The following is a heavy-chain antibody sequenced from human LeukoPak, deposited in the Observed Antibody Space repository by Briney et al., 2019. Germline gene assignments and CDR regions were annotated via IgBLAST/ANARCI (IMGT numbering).Heavy chain of an antibody. J-gene: IGHJ4*02. V-gene: IGHV1-46*01. Sequence: ASVKVSCKASGYTFTSYYMHWVRQAPGQGLEWMGIINPSGGGTSYAQKFQGRVTMTRDTSTSTVYMELSSLRSEDTAVYYCARVWAAMVDTGPFDYWGQGTLVTVSS. CDR3: ARVWAAMVDTGPFDY. D-gene: IGHD5-18*01. CDR2: INPSGGGT. CDR1: GYTFTSYY.